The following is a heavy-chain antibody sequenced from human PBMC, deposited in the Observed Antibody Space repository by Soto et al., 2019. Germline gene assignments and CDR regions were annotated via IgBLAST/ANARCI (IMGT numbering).Heavy chain of an antibody. CDR1: GGSFSGYY. CDR2: INHSGST. Sequence: SETLSLTCAVYGGSFSGYYWSWIRQPPGKGLEWIGEINHSGSTNYNPSLKSRVTISVDTSKNQFSLKLSSVTAADTAVYYCARVRYNWNYFPYWFDPWGQGTLVTVSS. D-gene: IGHD1-7*01. J-gene: IGHJ5*02. CDR3: ARVRYNWNYFPYWFDP. V-gene: IGHV4-34*01.